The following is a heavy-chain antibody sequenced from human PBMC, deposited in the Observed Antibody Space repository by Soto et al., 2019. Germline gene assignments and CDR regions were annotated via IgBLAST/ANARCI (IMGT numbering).Heavy chain of an antibody. CDR2: ISNDGNNR. V-gene: IGHV3-30*18. CDR3: AKRDPYRGYGMDV. D-gene: IGHD2-2*02. CDR1: GFSFRSYG. J-gene: IGHJ6*02. Sequence: GSLRLSCEASGFSFRSYGMHWVRQAPGKGLEWVAVISNDGNNRYYADSVKGRFTISGDNSKNTLYVQMNSLRAEDTAVYFCAKRDPYRGYGMDVWGQGTPVTVSS.